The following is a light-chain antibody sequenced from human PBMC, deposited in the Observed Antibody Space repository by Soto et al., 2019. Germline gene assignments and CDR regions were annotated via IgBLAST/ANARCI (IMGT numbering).Light chain of an antibody. Sequence: DIQMTQAPASLSASVGDRVTITCRASQSISSYLNWYQQKPGKAPKLLIYAASILQSGVPSRFGGSGSGTDFTLTISSLQPEDFATYYCQQSYSTPPTFGQGTKVDIK. V-gene: IGKV1-39*01. CDR3: QQSYSTPPT. CDR1: QSISSY. J-gene: IGKJ1*01. CDR2: AAS.